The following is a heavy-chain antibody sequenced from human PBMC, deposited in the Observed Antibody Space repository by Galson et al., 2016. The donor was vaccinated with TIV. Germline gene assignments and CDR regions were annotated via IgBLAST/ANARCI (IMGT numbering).Heavy chain of an antibody. CDR2: IYSDGTT. CDR3: ARQWQSYSFDY. J-gene: IGHJ4*02. Sequence: SLRLSCAASEFTFSDYAVSWVRQAPGKGLEWVSLIYSDGTTYYADSVKGRFTISRDNSKNTLYLQMNSLRVEDTAVYYCARQWQSYSFDYWGQGTLVTVSS. D-gene: IGHD5-12*01. V-gene: IGHV3-66*04. CDR1: EFTFSDYA.